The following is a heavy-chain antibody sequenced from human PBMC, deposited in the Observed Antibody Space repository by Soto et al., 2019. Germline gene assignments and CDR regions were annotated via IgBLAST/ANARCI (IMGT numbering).Heavy chain of an antibody. Sequence: SVKVSCKASGDTFSTYTITWMRQAPGQGLEWMGGIIPRSATSNYAQKFQGRVTITADESTNTAYMELRSLRSDDTAVYYCARDRFLEWLQIYYYYYGMDVWGQGTTVTVSS. CDR3: ARDRFLEWLQIYYYYYGMDV. D-gene: IGHD3-3*01. CDR1: GDTFSTYT. V-gene: IGHV1-69*13. CDR2: IIPRSATS. J-gene: IGHJ6*02.